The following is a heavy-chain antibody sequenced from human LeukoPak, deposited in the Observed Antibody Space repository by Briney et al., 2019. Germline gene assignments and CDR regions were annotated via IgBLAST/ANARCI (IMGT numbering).Heavy chain of an antibody. D-gene: IGHD3-10*01. CDR2: INHSGST. CDR1: GGSFSGYY. CDR3: ARRDRHYYGSGSYMGY. J-gene: IGHJ4*02. Sequence: SETLSLTCAVYGGSFSGYYWSWIRQPPGKGLEWIGEINHSGSTNYNPSLKSRVTIPVDTPKNQFSLKLSSVTAADTAVYYCARRDRHYYGSGSYMGYWGQGTLVTVSS. V-gene: IGHV4-34*01.